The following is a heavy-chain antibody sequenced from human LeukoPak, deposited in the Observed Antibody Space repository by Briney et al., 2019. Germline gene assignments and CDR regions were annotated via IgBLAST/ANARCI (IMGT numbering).Heavy chain of an antibody. D-gene: IGHD1-1*01. Sequence: PAETLSLTCTVSGYSISSGYYWGWIRQPPGKGLEWIGSIYHSGSTYYNPSLKSRVTISVDTSKNQFSLKLSSVTAADTAVYYCARFGTTGTLDYWGQGTLVTVSS. V-gene: IGHV4-38-2*02. CDR1: GYSISSGYY. J-gene: IGHJ4*02. CDR3: ARFGTTGTLDY. CDR2: IYHSGST.